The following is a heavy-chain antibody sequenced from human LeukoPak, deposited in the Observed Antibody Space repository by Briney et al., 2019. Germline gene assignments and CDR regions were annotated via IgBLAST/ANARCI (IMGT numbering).Heavy chain of an antibody. CDR3: ARSYYDSSGYSIDY. V-gene: IGHV3-30*04. CDR1: GFTFSSYA. CDR2: ISYDGSNE. Sequence: GGSLRLSCAASGFTFSSYAMHWVRQAPGKGLEWVAVISYDGSNEYYADSVKGRFTISRDNSKNTLYLQMNSLRAEDTAVYYCARSYYDSSGYSIDYWGQGTLVTVSS. D-gene: IGHD3-22*01. J-gene: IGHJ4*02.